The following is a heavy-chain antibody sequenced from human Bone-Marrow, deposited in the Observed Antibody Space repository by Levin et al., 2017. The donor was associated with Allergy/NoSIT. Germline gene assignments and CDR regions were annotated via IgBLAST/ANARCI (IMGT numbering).Heavy chain of an antibody. Sequence: AASVKVSCKTFGYTFKNYAISWVRQAPGQGLEWVGWISGQKGDTNYAQKVQGRVTMTTDTSTGTVFMELRSLRFDDTAIYYCVRDLNRWKDPWSYNWFDSWGQGTLVTVSS. CDR1: GYTFKNYA. J-gene: IGHJ5*01. D-gene: IGHD1-1*01. V-gene: IGHV1-18*01. CDR3: VRDLNRWKDPWSYNWFDS. CDR2: ISGQKGDT.